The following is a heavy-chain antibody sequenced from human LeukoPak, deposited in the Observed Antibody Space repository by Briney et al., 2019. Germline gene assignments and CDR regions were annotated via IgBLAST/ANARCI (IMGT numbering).Heavy chain of an antibody. V-gene: IGHV4-39*01. Sequence: SETLSLTCTVSGGSISSSSDYWGWIRQPPGKGLEWIGSIYYSGNTYYNPSLKSRVTISVDTSKKQFSLKLSSVTAADKAVYYCASTPSGSSAWYYFDKWGQGTLVTVSS. D-gene: IGHD6-19*01. J-gene: IGHJ4*02. CDR2: IYYSGNT. CDR3: ASTPSGSSAWYYFDK. CDR1: GGSISSSSDY.